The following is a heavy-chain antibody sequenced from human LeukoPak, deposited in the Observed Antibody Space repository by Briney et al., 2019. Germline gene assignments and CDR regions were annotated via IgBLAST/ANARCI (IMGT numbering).Heavy chain of an antibody. CDR2: ISAYTGNT. J-gene: IGHJ6*03. D-gene: IGHD2-2*01. V-gene: IGHV1-18*01. CDR3: ASMLVRAAVMFGHSVYYYYYMDV. Sequence: GASVKVSCKASGYTFTNYGITWVRQAPGHGLEWMGWISAYTGNTNYAQKIQGRLTMTTDTSTSTAFMELRSLRSEDTAVFYFASMLVRAAVMFGHSVYYYYYMDVGGKGSTFTVSS. CDR1: GYTFTNYG.